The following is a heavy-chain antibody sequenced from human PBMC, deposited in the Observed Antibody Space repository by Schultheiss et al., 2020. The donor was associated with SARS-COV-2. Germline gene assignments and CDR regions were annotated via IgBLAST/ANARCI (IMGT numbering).Heavy chain of an antibody. D-gene: IGHD6-6*01. Sequence: GESLKISCAASGFTFSSYSMNWVRQAPGKGLEWVSSISSSSSYIYYADSVKGRFTISRDNAKNSLYLQMNSLRAEDTAVYYCARGGSYSSSSEEWGYYYGMDVWGQGTTVTVSS. CDR3: ARGGSYSSSSEEWGYYYGMDV. CDR2: ISSSSSYI. J-gene: IGHJ6*02. V-gene: IGHV3-21*01. CDR1: GFTFSSYS.